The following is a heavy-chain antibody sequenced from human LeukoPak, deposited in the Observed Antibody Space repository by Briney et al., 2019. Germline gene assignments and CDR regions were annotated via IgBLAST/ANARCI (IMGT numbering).Heavy chain of an antibody. D-gene: IGHD3-16*01. CDR3: ARDPWGTHAY. J-gene: IGHJ4*02. CDR2: ISSGSDYI. V-gene: IGHV3-21*01. Sequence: GGSLRLSCTASGFSSYSLNWVRQAPGKGLEWVSSISSGSDYIYYADSVKGRFTISRDNAKNSLYLQMNSLRAEDTAIYYCARDPWGTHAYWGQGTPVTVSS. CDR1: GFSSYS.